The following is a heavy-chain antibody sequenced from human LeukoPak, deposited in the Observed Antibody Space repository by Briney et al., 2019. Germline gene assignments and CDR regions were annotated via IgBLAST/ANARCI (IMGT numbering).Heavy chain of an antibody. V-gene: IGHV1-46*01. Sequence: ASVKVSCKASGYTFTSYYMHWVRQAPGQGLEWMGMINPSGGSTSYAQKFQGRVTMTRDTSTSTVYMELSSLRSEDTAVYYCARDGRQWELLLGGQGTLVTVSS. D-gene: IGHD1-26*01. CDR3: ARDGRQWELLL. J-gene: IGHJ4*02. CDR1: GYTFTSYY. CDR2: INPSGGST.